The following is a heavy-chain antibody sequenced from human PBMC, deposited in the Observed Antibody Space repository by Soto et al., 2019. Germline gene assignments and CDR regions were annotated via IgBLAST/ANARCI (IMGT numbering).Heavy chain of an antibody. V-gene: IGHV3-21*06. D-gene: IGHD3-10*01. J-gene: IGHJ6*03. CDR2: ISSGSNYT. CDR1: GFTFSSYS. CDR3: ARDFKESQYYYYCMDV. Sequence: EVQLVESGGGLVKPGGSLRLSCVVSGFTFSSYSMNWVRQAPGKGLEWLSSISSGSNYTYYADSVKGRFTISRDNAKNSVYLQMNSLRAEDTALYYCARDFKESQYYYYCMDVWGKGTTVTVSS.